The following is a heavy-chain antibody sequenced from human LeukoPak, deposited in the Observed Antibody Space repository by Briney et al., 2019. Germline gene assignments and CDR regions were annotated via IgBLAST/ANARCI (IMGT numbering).Heavy chain of an antibody. D-gene: IGHD3-22*01. Sequence: GGSLRLSCAASGFTFSSYWMSWVRQAPGKGLEWVGRIKSKTDGGTTDYAAPVKGRFTISRDDSKNTLYLQMNSLKTEDTALYYCTTSLTSGYYIDYWGQGTLVTVSS. CDR2: IKSKTDGGTT. V-gene: IGHV3-15*01. CDR1: GFTFSSYW. CDR3: TTSLTSGYYIDY. J-gene: IGHJ4*02.